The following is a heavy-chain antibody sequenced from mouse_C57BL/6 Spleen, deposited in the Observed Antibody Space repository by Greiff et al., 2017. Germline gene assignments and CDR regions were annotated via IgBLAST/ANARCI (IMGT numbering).Heavy chain of an antibody. CDR2: IDPNSGGT. Sequence: QVQLQQPGAELVKPGASVKLSCKASGYTFTSYWMHWVKQRPGRGLEWIGRIDPNSGGTKYNEKFKSKATLTVDKPSSTAYVQLSSLTSEDSAVYYCARCGPYDYDSYYYAMDYWGQGTSVTVSS. V-gene: IGHV1-72*01. J-gene: IGHJ4*01. CDR1: GYTFTSYW. CDR3: ARCGPYDYDSYYYAMDY. D-gene: IGHD2-4*01.